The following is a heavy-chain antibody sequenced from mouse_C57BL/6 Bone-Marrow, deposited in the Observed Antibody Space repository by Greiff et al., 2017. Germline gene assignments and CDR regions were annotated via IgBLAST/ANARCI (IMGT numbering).Heavy chain of an antibody. D-gene: IGHD1-2*01. V-gene: IGHV5-4*01. CDR1: GFTFSSYA. Sequence: EVQRVESGGGLVKPGGSLKLSCAASGFTFSSYAMSWVRQTPEKRLEWVATISDGGSYTYYPDNVKGRFTISRDNAKNNLYLQMSHLKSEDTAMYYCATVRLLRPGYFDYWGQGTTLTVSS. CDR2: ISDGGSYT. CDR3: ATVRLLRPGYFDY. J-gene: IGHJ2*01.